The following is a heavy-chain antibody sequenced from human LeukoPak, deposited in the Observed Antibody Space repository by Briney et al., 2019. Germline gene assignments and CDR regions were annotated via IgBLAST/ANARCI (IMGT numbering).Heavy chain of an antibody. V-gene: IGHV1-2*02. CDR3: AKATHDHRWGFDY. CDR2: INPNSGGT. J-gene: IGHJ4*02. D-gene: IGHD5-24*01. CDR1: GYTFTGYY. Sequence: GASVKVSCKASGYTFTGYYMHWVRQAPGQGVEWMGWINPNSGGTNYAQRFQGRVTMTRDTSISTAYMELSKLRSDDTAVYYCAKATHDHRWGFDYWGQGTLVTVSS.